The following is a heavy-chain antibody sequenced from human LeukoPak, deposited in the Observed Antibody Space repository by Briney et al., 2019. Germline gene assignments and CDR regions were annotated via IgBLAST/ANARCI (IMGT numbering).Heavy chain of an antibody. Sequence: SETLSLTCTVSGGSISSYYWSWIRQPPGKGLEWRGYIYYSGSTNYNPSLKTRITVSVDTSKNQFPLKLSSVTAADTAVYYCARSTRMNMVRGVRYFDYWGQGTLVTVSS. J-gene: IGHJ4*02. V-gene: IGHV4-59*01. CDR1: GGSISSYY. D-gene: IGHD3-10*01. CDR3: ARSTRMNMVRGVRYFDY. CDR2: IYYSGST.